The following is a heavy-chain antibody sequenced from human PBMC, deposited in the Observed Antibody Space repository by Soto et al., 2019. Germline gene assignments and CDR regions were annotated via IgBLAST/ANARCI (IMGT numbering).Heavy chain of an antibody. CDR3: ARVKAAAGTSQYYFDY. J-gene: IGHJ4*02. Sequence: PSETLSLTCAVSGGSISSSNCWSCVRQPPGKGLEWIGEIYHSGSTNYNPSLKSRVTISVDKSKNQFSLKLSSVTAADTAVYYCARVKAAAGTSQYYFDYWGQGTLVTVSS. CDR2: IYHSGST. D-gene: IGHD6-13*01. CDR1: GGSISSSNC. V-gene: IGHV4-4*02.